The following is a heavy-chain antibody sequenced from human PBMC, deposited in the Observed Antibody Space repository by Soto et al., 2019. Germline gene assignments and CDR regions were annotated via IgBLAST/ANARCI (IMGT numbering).Heavy chain of an antibody. Sequence: EVQLVESGGGLVQPGGSLRLSCVASGFTFITSFMDWVRQAPGKGLEWVANINQDGGGTYYVDSVEGRFTISRDNAKDSLYLQMNSLRGEDTAVYYCAKDGKVSGSGTYHIDYWGQGTLVTVSS. D-gene: IGHD3-10*01. J-gene: IGHJ4*02. CDR2: INQDGGGT. CDR1: GFTFITSF. V-gene: IGHV3-7*03. CDR3: AKDGKVSGSGTYHIDY.